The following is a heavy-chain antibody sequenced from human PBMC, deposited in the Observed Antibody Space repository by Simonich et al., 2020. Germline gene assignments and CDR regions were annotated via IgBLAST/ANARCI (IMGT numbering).Heavy chain of an antibody. D-gene: IGHD2-15*01. V-gene: IGHV3-33*01. CDR2: IWYDGSNK. CDR3: ARDRYCSGGSCYYFDY. J-gene: IGHJ4*01. Sequence: QVQLVESGGGVVQPGRSLRLSCAASGFTFSSYGMHWVRQAPGKGLEWVAVIWYDGSNKYYEDSVKGRFTISRENSKNTLYLQMNSLRAEDTAVYYCARDRYCSGGSCYYFDYWGQGTLVTVSS. CDR1: GFTFSSYG.